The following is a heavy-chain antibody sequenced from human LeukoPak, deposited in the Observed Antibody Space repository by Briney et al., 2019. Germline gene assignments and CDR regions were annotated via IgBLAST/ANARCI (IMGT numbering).Heavy chain of an antibody. CDR2: ISSSGSTI. CDR1: GFTFSDYY. D-gene: IGHD6-13*01. J-gene: IGHJ4*02. V-gene: IGHV3-11*04. Sequence: GGSLRLSCAASGFTFSDYYMSWIRQAPGKGLEWVSYISSSGSTIYYADSVKGRFTISRDNSKNTLYLQMNSLRAEDTAVYYCAKEQNSGIGAAGTLLWGQGTLVTVSS. CDR3: AKEQNSGIGAAGTLL.